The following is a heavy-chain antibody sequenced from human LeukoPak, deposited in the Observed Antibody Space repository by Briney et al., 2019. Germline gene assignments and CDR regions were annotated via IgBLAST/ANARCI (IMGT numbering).Heavy chain of an antibody. CDR3: AKEGYYYDSSGYRY. J-gene: IGHJ4*02. V-gene: IGHV3-23*01. Sequence: GGSLRLSCAASGFTFSSYAMSWVRQAPGKGLEWVLAISGSGGSTYYADSVKGRFTISRDNSKNTLYLQMNSLRAEDTAVYYCAKEGYYYDSSGYRYWGQGTLVTVSS. CDR2: ISGSGGST. D-gene: IGHD3-22*01. CDR1: GFTFSSYA.